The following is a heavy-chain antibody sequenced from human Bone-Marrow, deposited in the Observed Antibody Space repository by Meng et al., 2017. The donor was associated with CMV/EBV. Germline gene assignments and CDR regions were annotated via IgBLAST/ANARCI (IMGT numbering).Heavy chain of an antibody. CDR2: IYHSGST. J-gene: IGHJ4*02. CDR3: ARLPGIAVAATLADYYFDY. Sequence: SETLSLTCTVSGYSISSGYYWGWIRQPPGKGLEWIGSIYHSGSTYYNPSLKSRVTISVDTSKNQFSLKLSSVTAADTAVYYCARLPGIAVAATLADYYFDYWGQGTLVTVSS. CDR1: GYSISSGYY. V-gene: IGHV4-38-2*02. D-gene: IGHD6-19*01.